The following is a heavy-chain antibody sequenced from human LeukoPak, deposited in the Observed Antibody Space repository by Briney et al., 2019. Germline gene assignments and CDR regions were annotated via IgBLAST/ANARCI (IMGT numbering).Heavy chain of an antibody. Sequence: DSVKVSCKASGYTFTSYDINWVRQATGQGLEWMGWMDPNSGNTGYAQKFQGRVTMTRNTSISTAYMELSSLRSEDTAVYYCARGKKGSGWYGGAVYWGQGTLVTVSS. CDR3: ARGKKGSGWYGGAVY. J-gene: IGHJ4*02. D-gene: IGHD6-19*01. V-gene: IGHV1-8*01. CDR2: MDPNSGNT. CDR1: GYTFTSYD.